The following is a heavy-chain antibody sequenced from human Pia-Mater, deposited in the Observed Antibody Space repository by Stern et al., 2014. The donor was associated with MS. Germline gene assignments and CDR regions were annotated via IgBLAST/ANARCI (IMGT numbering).Heavy chain of an antibody. Sequence: QLQLQESGPGLLKPSETLSLTCTVSGDSISTRNYHWGWVRQAPGRGLEWIGSIYYSGSTYYNPSLESRVSTSIDTSKNQFSLRLISVTAADTAVYFCARHKRPFFDSWGQGALVTVSS. CDR3: ARHKRPFFDS. D-gene: IGHD6-6*01. CDR1: GDSISTRNYH. V-gene: IGHV4-39*01. J-gene: IGHJ4*02. CDR2: IYYSGST.